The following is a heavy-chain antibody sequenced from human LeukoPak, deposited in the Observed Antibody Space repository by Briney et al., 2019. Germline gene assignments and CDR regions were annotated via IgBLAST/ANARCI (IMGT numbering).Heavy chain of an antibody. CDR3: ARRAYSSGWYYFDY. D-gene: IGHD6-19*01. CDR2: IFYSGST. Sequence: PSETLSLTCTDPVGSISSDYWSWIPQPPGRGLEWSGCIFYSGSTNYNPSLKSRVTISVDTSKNHFSLKLSSVTAADTAAYYCARRAYSSGWYYFDYWGQGTLVTVSS. J-gene: IGHJ4*02. V-gene: IGHV4-59*08. CDR1: VGSISSDY.